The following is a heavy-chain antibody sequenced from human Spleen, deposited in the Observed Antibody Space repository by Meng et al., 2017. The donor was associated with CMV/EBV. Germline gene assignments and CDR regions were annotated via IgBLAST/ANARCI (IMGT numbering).Heavy chain of an antibody. CDR3: ARDRGYCSSTSCSQRYYFDY. V-gene: IGHV4-59*01. Sequence: SETLSLTCAVYGGSFSGYYWSWIRQPPGKGLEWIGYIYYSGSTNYNPSLKSRVTISVDTSKNQFSLKLSSVTAADTAVYYCARDRGYCSSTSCSQRYYFDYWGQGTLVTVSS. CDR1: GGSFSGYY. J-gene: IGHJ4*02. CDR2: IYYSGST. D-gene: IGHD2-2*01.